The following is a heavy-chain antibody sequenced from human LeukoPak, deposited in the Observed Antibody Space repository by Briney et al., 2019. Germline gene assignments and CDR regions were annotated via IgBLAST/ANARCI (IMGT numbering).Heavy chain of an antibody. CDR1: GDSVSTSGDA. J-gene: IGHJ3*01. CDR2: TYYTSKWNT. V-gene: IGHV6-1*01. D-gene: IGHD6-25*01. Sequence: SQTLSLTFAISGDSVSTSGDAWNWVRQSPSRGLEWLGRTYYTSKWNTDYAVSVKSRIVVNPDTSKNQFSLQLNSVTSEDTAVYYCARGRASAFDVWGQGTMVTVSS. CDR3: ARGRASAFDV.